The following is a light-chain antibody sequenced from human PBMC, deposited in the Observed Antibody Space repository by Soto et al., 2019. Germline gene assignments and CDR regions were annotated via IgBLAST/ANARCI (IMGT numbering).Light chain of an antibody. CDR3: QQRSNWPPIT. CDR1: QGISRY. Sequence: EIVLKQSPATLSLSPGERATLSCRASQGISRYLAWYQHQPGQAPRLLIYEASNRATGIPARFSGSGSGTDFTLTISSLETEDFAVYYCQQRSNWPPITFGGGTKVAIK. CDR2: EAS. V-gene: IGKV3-11*01. J-gene: IGKJ4*01.